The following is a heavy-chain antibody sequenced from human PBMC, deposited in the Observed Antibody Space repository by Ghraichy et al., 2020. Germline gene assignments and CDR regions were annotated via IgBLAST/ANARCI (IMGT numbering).Heavy chain of an antibody. CDR1: GFTFSSYA. CDR2: ISYDGSNK. J-gene: IGHJ4*02. Sequence: GGSLRLSCAASGFTFSSYAMHWVRQAPGKGLEWVAVISYDGSNKYYADSVKGRFTISRDNSKNTLYLQMNSLRAEDTAEYYCARALIVATSLFYYWGQGTLVTVSS. CDR3: ARALIVATSLFYY. D-gene: IGHD5-12*01. V-gene: IGHV3-30-3*01.